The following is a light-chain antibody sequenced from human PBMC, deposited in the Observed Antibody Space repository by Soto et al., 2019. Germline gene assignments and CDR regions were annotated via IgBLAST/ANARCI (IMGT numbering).Light chain of an antibody. V-gene: IGKV3-20*01. CDR3: QQYGSSPRT. CDR2: DTS. J-gene: IGKJ1*01. CDR1: QSVNSGY. Sequence: EIVLTQSPGTLSLSPGERATLSCRASQSVNSGYLAWYQHTPGQAPRLLIYDTSTRATGIPVRFSGSGSGTDFTLTISRLEPEDFAVFYCQQYGSSPRTFGQGTKVEIK.